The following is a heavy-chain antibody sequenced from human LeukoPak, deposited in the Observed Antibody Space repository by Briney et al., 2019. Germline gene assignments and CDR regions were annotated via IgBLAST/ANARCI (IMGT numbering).Heavy chain of an antibody. CDR1: GYTFNGYY. J-gene: IGHJ4*02. CDR2: INPYSGGT. CDR3: ARVKRGERPTYAFDY. D-gene: IGHD3-10*01. Sequence: GASVNVSCKASGYTFNGYYIHWVRQAPGQGLEWMGYINPYSGGTNYAQKFQGRVTMTRDTSISTAYMELSRLRSDDTAVYYCARVKRGERPTYAFDYWGQGTLVTVSS. V-gene: IGHV1-2*02.